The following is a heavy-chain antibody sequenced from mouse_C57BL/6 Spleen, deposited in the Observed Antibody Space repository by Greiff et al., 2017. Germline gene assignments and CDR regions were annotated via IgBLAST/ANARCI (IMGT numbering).Heavy chain of an antibody. CDR3: ARRGIDGNYHYYAMDD. CDR2: IDPSDSYT. D-gene: IGHD2-1*01. CDR1: GYTFTSYW. J-gene: IGHJ4*01. Sequence: QVQLQQPGAELVMPGASVKLSCKASGYTFTSYWMHWVKQRPGQGLEWIGEIDPSDSYTNYNQKFKGKYTLTVDTSASTAYMQLSSLTSEDSAVYYGARRGIDGNYHYYAMDDWGQGTSVTVSS. V-gene: IGHV1-69*01.